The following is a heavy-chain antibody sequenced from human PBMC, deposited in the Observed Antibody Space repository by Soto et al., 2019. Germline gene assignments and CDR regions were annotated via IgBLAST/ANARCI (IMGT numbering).Heavy chain of an antibody. CDR3: GRLEGLATISYYFDY. CDR2: IYYSGST. Sequence: SETLSLTCTVSGGSISSYYWSWILQPPWKGLEWIGYIYYSGSTNYNPSLKSRVTISVDKSKNQFSLKLMSLSAADTAVYYCGRLEGLATISYYFDYWGQGALVTVTS. J-gene: IGHJ4*02. D-gene: IGHD3-9*01. V-gene: IGHV4-59*08. CDR1: GGSISSYY.